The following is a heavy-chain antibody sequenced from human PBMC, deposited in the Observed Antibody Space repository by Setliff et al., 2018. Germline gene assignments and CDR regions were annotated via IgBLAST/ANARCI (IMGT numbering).Heavy chain of an antibody. D-gene: IGHD4-4*01. CDR2: IYYSGST. J-gene: IGHJ5*02. CDR1: VYSISRDCH. CDR3: ARGSYRTSNWFDP. Sequence: SETLSLTCAVSVYSISRDCHWGWIRQPPGKGLEWIGSIYYSGSTYYNPSHKSRVTISVDTSKNQFSLKLSSVTAADTAVYYCARGSYRTSNWFDPWGQGTLVTVSS. V-gene: IGHV4-38-2*01.